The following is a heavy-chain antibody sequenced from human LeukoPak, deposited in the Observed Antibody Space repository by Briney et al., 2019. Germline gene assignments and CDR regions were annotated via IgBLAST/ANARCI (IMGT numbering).Heavy chain of an antibody. CDR1: GYSFTDYW. V-gene: IGHV5-51*01. Sequence: GESLKISCKGSGYSFTDYWIGWVRQMPGEGLQWMGIICPDDSDIRYSPSFQGQVTISADKSIITAYLQWSSLKASDTAMYYCARHGRGSRSPNAFDIWGQGTMVSVSS. D-gene: IGHD3-10*01. J-gene: IGHJ3*02. CDR2: ICPDDSDI. CDR3: ARHGRGSRSPNAFDI.